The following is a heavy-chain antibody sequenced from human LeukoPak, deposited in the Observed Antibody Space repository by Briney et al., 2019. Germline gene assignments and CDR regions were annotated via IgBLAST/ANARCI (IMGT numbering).Heavy chain of an antibody. CDR1: GGSISSFY. J-gene: IGHJ4*02. Sequence: SETLSLTCTVSGGSISSFYWTWIRQPPGKGLEWVGHIFYSGSTSYNPSLKSRVTISVDRSKDQFSLELTSVTAADTAVYYCARRTLYGDYIDYWGQGALVSVSS. CDR2: IFYSGST. CDR3: ARRTLYGDYIDY. D-gene: IGHD4-17*01. V-gene: IGHV4-59*01.